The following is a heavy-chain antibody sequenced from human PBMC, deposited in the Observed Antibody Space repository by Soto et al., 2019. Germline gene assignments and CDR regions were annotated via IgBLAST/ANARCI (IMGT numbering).Heavy chain of an antibody. CDR2: IYPGDSES. Sequence: EVQLVQSGVEVKKPGESLKISCKGSGYSFTNYWIGWVRQMPGKGLEWMGIIYPGDSESRYSPSFQGQVTISADKSISTAYLQWSSLKASDTAMYYCARRLVYSGSYDFDYWGQGTLVTVSS. V-gene: IGHV5-51*01. D-gene: IGHD1-26*01. J-gene: IGHJ4*02. CDR3: ARRLVYSGSYDFDY. CDR1: GYSFTNYW.